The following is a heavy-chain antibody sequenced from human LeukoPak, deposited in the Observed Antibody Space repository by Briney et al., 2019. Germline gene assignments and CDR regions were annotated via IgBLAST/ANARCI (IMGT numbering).Heavy chain of an antibody. CDR2: LYNNGST. J-gene: IGHJ5*02. V-gene: IGHV4-59*10. CDR1: GGSFSGYY. CDR3: VRDRGLGRGFDP. D-gene: IGHD3-16*01. Sequence: SETLSLTCAVYGGSFSGYYWGWIRQPPGKGLEWIGRLYNNGSTNYSPSLKSRVIMSFDPSKNQFSLKLNSVTAADTAFYYCVRDRGLGRGFDPWGQGTMVTVSS.